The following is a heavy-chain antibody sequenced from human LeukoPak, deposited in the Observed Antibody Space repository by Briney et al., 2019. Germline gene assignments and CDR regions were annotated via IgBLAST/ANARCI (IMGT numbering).Heavy chain of an antibody. CDR2: IWYDGSNK. CDR3: ARGDGGDCLDY. V-gene: IGHV3-33*08. J-gene: IGHJ4*02. Sequence: HPGGSLRLSCAASGFTFSSYGMHWVRQAPGKGLEWVAVIWYDGSNKYYADSVKGRFTISRDNSKNTLYLQMNSLRAEDTAVYYCARGDGGDCLDYWGQGTLVTVSS. CDR1: GFTFSSYG. D-gene: IGHD2-21*02.